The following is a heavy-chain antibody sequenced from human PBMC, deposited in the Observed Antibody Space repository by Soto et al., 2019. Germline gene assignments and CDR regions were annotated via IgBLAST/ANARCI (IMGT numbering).Heavy chain of an antibody. CDR2: IYYSGST. CDR3: ARRGGYCSGGSCYYYFDY. V-gene: IGHV4-59*01. D-gene: IGHD2-15*01. CDR1: GGSISSYY. J-gene: IGHJ4*02. Sequence: PETLSLTCTVSGGSISSYYSNWIRPPPGKGLEWIGYIYYSGSTNYNPSLTSRVTIPVDTSKNQFSLKLSSVTAADTAVYYCARRGGYCSGGSCYYYFDYWGQGTLVTVSS.